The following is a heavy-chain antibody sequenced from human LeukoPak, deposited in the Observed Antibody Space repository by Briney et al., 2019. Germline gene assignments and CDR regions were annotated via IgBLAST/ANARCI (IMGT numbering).Heavy chain of an antibody. J-gene: IGHJ4*02. CDR2: INPNSGGT. CDR3: ARARGVRGVTSYFDY. D-gene: IGHD3-10*01. V-gene: IGHV1-2*04. CDR1: GYTFTGYY. Sequence: GASVKVPCKASGYTFTGYYMHWVRQAPGQGLEWMGWINPNSGGTNYAQKFQGWVTMTRDTSISTAYMELSRLRSDDTAVYYCARARGVRGVTSYFDYWGQGTLVTVSS.